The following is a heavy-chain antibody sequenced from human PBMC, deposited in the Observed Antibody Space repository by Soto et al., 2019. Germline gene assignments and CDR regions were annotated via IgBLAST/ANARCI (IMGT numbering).Heavy chain of an antibody. CDR2: VYYTGST. CDR3: ARGRTVRNYADDSSDYFYFFDY. CDR1: GDFISTFY. Sequence: SETLSLTCTVSGDFISTFYWGWMRQSPGKELEWIGYVYYTGSTNYNPSLKSRVTISVDRSKNQFSLKLTSANAADTAVYYCARGRTVRNYADDSSDYFYFFDYWGQGTQVTVSS. V-gene: IGHV4-59*01. D-gene: IGHD3-22*01. J-gene: IGHJ4*02.